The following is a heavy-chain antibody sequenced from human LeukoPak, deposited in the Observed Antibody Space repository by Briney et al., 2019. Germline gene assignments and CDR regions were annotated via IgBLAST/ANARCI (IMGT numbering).Heavy chain of an antibody. V-gene: IGHV4-30-4*08. CDR2: IYYSGST. Sequence: SQTLSLTCTVSGGSISSDDYSWSWIRQPPGKGLEWIGYIYYSGSTYYNPSLKSRVTISVDTSKNQLSLKLSSVTAADTAVYYCARDFAEGDYGKFDYWGQGTLVTVSS. CDR1: GGSISSDDYS. J-gene: IGHJ4*02. CDR3: ARDFAEGDYGKFDY. D-gene: IGHD4/OR15-4a*01.